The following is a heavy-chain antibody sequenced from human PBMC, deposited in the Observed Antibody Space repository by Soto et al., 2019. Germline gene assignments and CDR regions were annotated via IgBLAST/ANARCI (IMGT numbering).Heavy chain of an antibody. CDR2: ISHDGGAT. V-gene: IGHV3-30*18. CDR3: AKDWGSSGWYNGFDP. J-gene: IGHJ5*02. D-gene: IGHD6-13*01. Sequence: QVQLVESGGGVVQSGRSLRLSCAASGFTFSTSGMHWIRQAPGKGLEWVAMISHDGGATYYVDSVKGRCTISRDTDKNTLHLQMDSLSPEDTATSYSAKDWGSSGWYNGFDPWRKGNLVTVSS. CDR1: GFTFSTSG.